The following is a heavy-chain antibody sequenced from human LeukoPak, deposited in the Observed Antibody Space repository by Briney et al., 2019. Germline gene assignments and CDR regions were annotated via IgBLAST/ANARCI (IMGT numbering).Heavy chain of an antibody. J-gene: IGHJ6*02. Sequence: PGGSLRLSCAASGFTFSSYSMTWVRQAPGKGLEWVSSISSSSSYIYYADSVKGRFTISRDNAKNSLYLQMNSLRAEDTAVYYCARDGMATISTYYYYGMDVWGQGTTVTVSS. V-gene: IGHV3-21*01. D-gene: IGHD5-24*01. CDR1: GFTFSSYS. CDR3: ARDGMATISTYYYYGMDV. CDR2: ISSSSSYI.